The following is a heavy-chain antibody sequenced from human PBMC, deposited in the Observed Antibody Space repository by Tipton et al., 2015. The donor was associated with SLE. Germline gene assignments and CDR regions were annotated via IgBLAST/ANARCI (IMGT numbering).Heavy chain of an antibody. CDR2: IFSSGAT. CDR3: ARDRGRDFFFDY. Sequence: TLSLTCTVSGGSISPYYWTWIRQPAGKGREWIGRIFSSGATNYNPSLKSRVTMSLDTSKNQFSLKLTSVTAADTAVYYCARDRGRDFFFDYWGQGTL. V-gene: IGHV4-4*07. J-gene: IGHJ4*02. CDR1: GGSISPYY. D-gene: IGHD3-10*01.